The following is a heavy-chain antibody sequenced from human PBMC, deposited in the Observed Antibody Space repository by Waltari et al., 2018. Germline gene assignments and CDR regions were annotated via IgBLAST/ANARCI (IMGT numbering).Heavy chain of an antibody. CDR1: GGSISSSSYY. CDR3: ARPWPSRVGYYFDY. Sequence: QLQLQESGPGLVKPSETLSLTCTVSGGSISSSSYYWGWIRQPPGKGLEWIGSFYYSGRTYYHPSRKSRVTISVDTSKNQFSLKLSSVTAADTAVYYCARPWPSRVGYYFDYWGQGTLVTVSS. V-gene: IGHV4-39*01. J-gene: IGHJ4*02. D-gene: IGHD3-10*01. CDR2: FYYSGRT.